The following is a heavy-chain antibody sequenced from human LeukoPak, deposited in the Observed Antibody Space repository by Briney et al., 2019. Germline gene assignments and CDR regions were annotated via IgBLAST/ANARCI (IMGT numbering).Heavy chain of an antibody. Sequence: GGSLRLSCAASGFTFSSYGMHWLRQAPGKGLEWVAFIRYEGSNKYYADSVKGRFTISRDNSKNTLYLQMNSLRAEDTAVYYCASDIVVVPAALTDYWGQGTLVTVSS. V-gene: IGHV3-30*02. J-gene: IGHJ4*02. CDR2: IRYEGSNK. CDR3: ASDIVVVPAALTDY. D-gene: IGHD2-2*01. CDR1: GFTFSSYG.